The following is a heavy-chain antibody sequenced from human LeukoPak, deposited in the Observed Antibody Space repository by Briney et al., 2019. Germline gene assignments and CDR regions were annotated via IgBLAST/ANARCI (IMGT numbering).Heavy chain of an antibody. CDR3: ARGHHGMEV. CDR2: ISSSSSDT. V-gene: IGHV3-11*05. CDR1: EFSFSDYY. J-gene: IGHJ6*02. Sequence: GGSLRLSCTASEFSFSDYYMSWIRQAPGKGLEWVSYISSSSSDTDYADSVKGRFTISRDNAKNSLFLQMNSLRAEDTAVYYCARGHHGMEVWGRGTTVTGSS.